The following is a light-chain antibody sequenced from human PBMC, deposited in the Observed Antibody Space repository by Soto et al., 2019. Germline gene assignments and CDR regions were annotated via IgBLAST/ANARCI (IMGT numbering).Light chain of an antibody. V-gene: IGKV3-20*01. CDR1: QSVSSN. J-gene: IGKJ1*01. CDR2: GAS. Sequence: EIMMTQSPSTLSVSPGERATFSCGASQSVSSNLAWYQQKPGQAPRLLIYGASSRATGIPDRFSGSGSGTDFTLTISRLEPEDFAVYYCHQYGGSPGTLGQGTKVDI. CDR3: HQYGGSPGT.